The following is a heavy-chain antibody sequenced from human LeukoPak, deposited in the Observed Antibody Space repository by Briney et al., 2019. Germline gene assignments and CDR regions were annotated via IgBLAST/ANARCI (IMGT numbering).Heavy chain of an antibody. CDR2: LHSNDDT. J-gene: IGHJ4*02. Sequence: GGSLRLSCAASGFTFSTYGMHWVRQAPGKGLECVSVLHSNDDTYYAASVRGRFTISRDSSNHMLYLQMNSLRAEDTAVYYCTRGHAAMGDYWGQGTLVTVSS. CDR1: GFTFSTYG. V-gene: IGHV3-NL1*01. D-gene: IGHD5-18*01. CDR3: TRGHAAMGDY.